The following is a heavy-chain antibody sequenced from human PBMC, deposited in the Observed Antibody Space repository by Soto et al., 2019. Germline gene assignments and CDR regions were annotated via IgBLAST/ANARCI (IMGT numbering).Heavy chain of an antibody. Sequence: ASVKVSCKASGYTFTGYYIHWVRQAPGQGLEWMGWIQPNSGGTNFAQKFQGWVTMTRDTTISTVYMELSRLKSDDTAVYYCARNSHFGDFFDYWGQGTLVTVSS. CDR3: ARNSHFGDFFDY. CDR1: GYTFTGYY. D-gene: IGHD4-17*01. J-gene: IGHJ4*02. V-gene: IGHV1-2*04. CDR2: IQPNSGGT.